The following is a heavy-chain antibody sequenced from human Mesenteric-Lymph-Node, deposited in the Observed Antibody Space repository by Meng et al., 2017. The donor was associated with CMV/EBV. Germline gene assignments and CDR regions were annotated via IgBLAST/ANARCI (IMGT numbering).Heavy chain of an antibody. CDR1: GGTFISYA. D-gene: IGHD3-10*01. V-gene: IGHV1-69*04. J-gene: IGHJ4*02. CDR3: ASDSYNSGTGISH. Sequence: SGGTFISYAFSWVRQAPGQGLEWMGRIHPIVETPNYAQKFQGRVTITVDKSTSTAYMELSSLRFEDTAVYYCASDSYNSGTGISHWGQGTLVTVSS. CDR2: IHPIVETP.